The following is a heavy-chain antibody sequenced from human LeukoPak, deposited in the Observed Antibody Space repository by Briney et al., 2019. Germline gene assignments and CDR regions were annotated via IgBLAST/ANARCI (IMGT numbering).Heavy chain of an antibody. CDR2: IYYSGNI. Sequence: GALRLSCGASGFMVRSSYMSWVRQAPGMGLGWVGSIYYSGNIYYNPSLKSRVTISLDTSKNQFSLNLNSVTAADTALYFCARAAGSGLIDYWGQGILVTVSS. D-gene: IGHD6-19*01. J-gene: IGHJ4*02. V-gene: IGHV4-39*07. CDR3: ARAAGSGLIDY. CDR1: GFMVRSSY.